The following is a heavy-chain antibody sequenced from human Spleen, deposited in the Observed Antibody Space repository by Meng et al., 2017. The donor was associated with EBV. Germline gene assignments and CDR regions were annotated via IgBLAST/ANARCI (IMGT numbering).Heavy chain of an antibody. D-gene: IGHD1-26*01. V-gene: IGHV3-74*01. CDR2: INEDGSIV. CDR3: AKDCFGARDH. Sequence: VQLVESGWALFQPGGSLRLSCVGSGISAYWVHWVRQVPGKGLVWVSRINEDGSIVNYADSVKGRFTIFRDNAKNTVSLQMNSLRVEDTALYYCAKDCFGARDHWGQGTLVTVSS. CDR1: GISAYW. J-gene: IGHJ4*02.